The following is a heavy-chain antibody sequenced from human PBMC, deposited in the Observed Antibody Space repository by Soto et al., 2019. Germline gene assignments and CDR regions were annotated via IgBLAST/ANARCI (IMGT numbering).Heavy chain of an antibody. CDR2: IWYDGSNK. D-gene: IGHD3-3*01. Sequence: GGSLRLSCAASGFTFSSYGMHWVRQAPGKGLEWVAVIWYDGSNKYYADSVKGRFTISRDNSKNTLYLQMNSLRAEDTAVYYCARDSVDFWSGYYQYNWFDPWGQGTLVTVSS. CDR3: ARDSVDFWSGYYQYNWFDP. V-gene: IGHV3-33*01. J-gene: IGHJ5*02. CDR1: GFTFSSYG.